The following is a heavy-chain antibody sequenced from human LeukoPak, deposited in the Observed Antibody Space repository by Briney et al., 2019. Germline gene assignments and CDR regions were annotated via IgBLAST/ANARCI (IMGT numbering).Heavy chain of an antibody. J-gene: IGHJ4*02. CDR2: INWNGGST. CDR3: ARETYYDFWSGYSPFYY. D-gene: IGHD3-3*01. CDR1: GFTFDDYG. Sequence: GGSLRLSCAASGFTFDDYGMSWVRQAPGKGLEWVSGINWNGGSTGYADSVKGRFTISRDNAKNSLYLQMNSLRAEDTAVYYCARETYYDFWSGYSPFYYWGQGTLVTVSS. V-gene: IGHV3-20*04.